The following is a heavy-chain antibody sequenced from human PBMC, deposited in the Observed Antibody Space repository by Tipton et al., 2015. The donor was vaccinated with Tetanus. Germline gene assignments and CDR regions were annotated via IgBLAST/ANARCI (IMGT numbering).Heavy chain of an antibody. J-gene: IGHJ6*02. CDR2: IIPIFGTA. CDR3: ARDYCSSTSCYSYYYYYGMDV. V-gene: IGHV1-69*01. Sequence: QVQLVQSGAEVKKPGSSVKVSCKASGGTFSSYAISWVRQAPGQGLEWMGGIIPIFGTANYAQKFQGRVTITADESTSTAYMELSSLRSEDTAVYYCARDYCSSTSCYSYYYYYGMDVWGQGTTVTVSS. D-gene: IGHD2-2*01. CDR1: GGTFSSYA.